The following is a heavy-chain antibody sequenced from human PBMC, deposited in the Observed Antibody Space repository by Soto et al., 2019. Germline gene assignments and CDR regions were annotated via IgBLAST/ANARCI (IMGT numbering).Heavy chain of an antibody. Sequence: QVQLVQSGAEVKKPGASVKVSCKASGYTFTSYDINWVRQATGQGLKWMGWMNPNSGNTGYAQKFQGRVTMTRNTSISTAYMELSSLRSEDTAVYYCARGGGIMITFGGVIAMNPFDYWGQGTLVTVSS. CDR3: ARGGGIMITFGGVIAMNPFDY. J-gene: IGHJ4*02. CDR1: GYTFTSYD. CDR2: MNPNSGNT. V-gene: IGHV1-8*01. D-gene: IGHD3-16*02.